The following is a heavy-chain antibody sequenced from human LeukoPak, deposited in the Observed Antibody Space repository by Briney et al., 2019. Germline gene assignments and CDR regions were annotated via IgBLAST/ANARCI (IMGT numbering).Heavy chain of an antibody. CDR1: GFTFSSYW. V-gene: IGHV3-7*01. Sequence: GSLRLSRAASGFTFSSYWMSWVRQAPGKGLEWVANIKQDGSEKYYVDSVKGRFTISRDNAKNSLYLQMNSLRAEDTAVYYCASFYDSSGYYYRLFDYWGQGTLVTVSS. D-gene: IGHD3-22*01. CDR3: ASFYDSSGYYYRLFDY. CDR2: IKQDGSEK. J-gene: IGHJ4*02.